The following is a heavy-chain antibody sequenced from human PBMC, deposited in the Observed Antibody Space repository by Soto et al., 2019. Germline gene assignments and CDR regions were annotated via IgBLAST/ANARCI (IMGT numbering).Heavy chain of an antibody. J-gene: IGHJ4*02. D-gene: IGHD2-2*02. Sequence: SETLSLTCTVSGGSISSYYWSWIRQPPGKGLEWIGYIYYSGTTNHNPSLKSRVTISVDTSKNQFSLKLSSVTAADSAVYYCARSPLRYFSTTSCYTLDYWGQGTPVTVSS. CDR3: ARSPLRYFSTTSCYTLDY. V-gene: IGHV4-59*01. CDR2: IYYSGTT. CDR1: GGSISSYY.